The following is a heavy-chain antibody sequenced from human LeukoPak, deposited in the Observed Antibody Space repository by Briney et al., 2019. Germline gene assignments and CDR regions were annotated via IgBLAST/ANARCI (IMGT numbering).Heavy chain of an antibody. D-gene: IGHD6-19*01. Sequence: ASVTVSCKASGGTFSSYAISWVRQAPGQGLEWMGWISAYNGNTNYAQKLQGRVTMTTDTSTSTAYMELRSLRSDDTAVYYCARDRSGWLIDNYWGQGTLVTVSS. J-gene: IGHJ4*02. CDR3: ARDRSGWLIDNY. CDR2: ISAYNGNT. V-gene: IGHV1-18*01. CDR1: GGTFSSYA.